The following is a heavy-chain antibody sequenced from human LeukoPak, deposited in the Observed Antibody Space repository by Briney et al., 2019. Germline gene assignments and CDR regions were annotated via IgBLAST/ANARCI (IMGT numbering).Heavy chain of an antibody. CDR2: INPNSGGT. CDR3: ARDWEYYYDSSGYYGFDY. V-gene: IGHV1-2*06. D-gene: IGHD3-22*01. CDR1: GYTFTGYY. J-gene: IGHJ4*02. Sequence: GASVKVSCKASGYTFTGYYMHWVRQAPGQGLEWMGRINPNSGGTNYAQKFQGRVTMTRDTSISTAYMELSRLRSDDTAVSYCARDWEYYYDSSGYYGFDYWGQGTLVTVSS.